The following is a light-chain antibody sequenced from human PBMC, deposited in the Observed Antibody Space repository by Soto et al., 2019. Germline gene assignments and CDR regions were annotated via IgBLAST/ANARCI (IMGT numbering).Light chain of an antibody. J-gene: IGLJ3*02. V-gene: IGLV1-40*01. CDR2: GNR. CDR3: QAYDYTLTASV. CDR1: TSNLGAGYD. Sequence: QSVLTQPPSVSGAPGQRVTLSCTGNTSNLGAGYDVHWYQQLPGAAPKLVIFGNRNRPSGVPERFSGSKSGTSASLAITGLQTEDEAEYYCQAYDYTLTASVFGGGTKLTVL.